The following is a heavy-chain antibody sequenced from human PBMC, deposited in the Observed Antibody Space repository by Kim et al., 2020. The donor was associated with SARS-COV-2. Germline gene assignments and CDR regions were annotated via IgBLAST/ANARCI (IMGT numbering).Heavy chain of an antibody. D-gene: IGHD3-22*01. CDR1: GFTFSDYY. CDR3: ARWGVSHYYDSSGESPVGY. V-gene: IGHV3-11*06. Sequence: GGSLRLSCAASGFTFSDYYMSWIRQAPGKGLEWVSYISSSSSYTNYADSVKGRFTISRDNAKNSLYLQMNSLRAEDTAVYYCARWGVSHYYDSSGESPVGYWGQGTLVTVSS. J-gene: IGHJ4*02. CDR2: ISSSSSYT.